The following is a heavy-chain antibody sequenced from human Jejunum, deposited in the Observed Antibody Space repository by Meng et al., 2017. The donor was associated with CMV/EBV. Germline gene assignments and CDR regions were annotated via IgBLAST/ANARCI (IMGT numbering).Heavy chain of an antibody. D-gene: IGHD3-10*01. V-gene: IGHV2-5*02. CDR1: FSLSTYGVG. CDR2: IYCDGDK. CDR3: ARRLKGGDWSGGVFDR. J-gene: IGHJ4*02. Sequence: FSLSTYGVGVGRIRQPRGESLESLSLIYCDGDKRYSPALTNRLTITKDTSKNQVVLSLTNIDPADTATYYCARRLKGGDWSGGVFDRWGQGVLVTVSS.